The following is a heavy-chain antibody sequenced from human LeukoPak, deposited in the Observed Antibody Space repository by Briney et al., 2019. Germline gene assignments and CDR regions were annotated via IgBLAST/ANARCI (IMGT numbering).Heavy chain of an antibody. Sequence: GGSLRLSCAASGFTFSSYAMSWIRQAPGKGLEWVSAISGSGYSTYYADSVKGRFTISRDNSKNTLYLQMNSLRAEDTAVYYCAKISREGATTGPGGPGNFDYWGQGTLVTVSS. CDR3: AKISREGATTGPGGPGNFDY. V-gene: IGHV3-23*01. J-gene: IGHJ4*02. D-gene: IGHD1-26*01. CDR1: GFTFSSYA. CDR2: ISGSGYST.